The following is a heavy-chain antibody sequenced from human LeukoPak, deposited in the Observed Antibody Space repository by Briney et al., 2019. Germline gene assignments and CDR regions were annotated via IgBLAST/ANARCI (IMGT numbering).Heavy chain of an antibody. J-gene: IGHJ4*02. V-gene: IGHV3-53*01. D-gene: IGHD3-22*01. CDR3: ARVRYDSSGYHLDY. CDR2: IYSGGST. Sequence: GGSLRLSCAASGFTVSSNYMSWVRQAPGKGLEWVSVIYSGGSTYYPDSVKGRFTISRDNSKNTLYLQMNSLRAEDTAVYYCARVRYDSSGYHLDYWGQGTLVTVSS. CDR1: GFTVSSNY.